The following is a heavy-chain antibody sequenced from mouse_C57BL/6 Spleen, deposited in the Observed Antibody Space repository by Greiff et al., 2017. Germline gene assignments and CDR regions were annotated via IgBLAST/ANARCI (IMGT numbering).Heavy chain of an antibody. D-gene: IGHD2-4*01. V-gene: IGHV1-64*01. CDR3: ARCIYYDYDRYAMDY. CDR1: GYTFTSYW. CDR2: IHPNSGST. Sequence: QVQLQQPGAELVKPGASVKLSCKASGYTFTSYWMHWVKQRPGQGLEWIGMIHPNSGSTNYNEKFKSKATLTVYKSSSTSYMQLSSLTSEDSAVYYCARCIYYDYDRYAMDYWGQGTSVTVSS. J-gene: IGHJ4*01.